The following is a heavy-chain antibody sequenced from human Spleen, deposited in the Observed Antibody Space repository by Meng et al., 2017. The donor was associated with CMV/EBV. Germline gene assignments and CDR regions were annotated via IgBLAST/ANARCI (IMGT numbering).Heavy chain of an antibody. D-gene: IGHD2-21*01. V-gene: IGHV3-21*01. J-gene: IGHJ4*02. CDR3: VRDLGVSAWVISEY. CDR1: GFTFSSYS. Sequence: GESLKISCAASGFTFSSYSMNWVRQAPGKGLEWVSSISSSSSYIYYADSVKGRFTISRDNAKNSLYLQMNSLRDEDTAVYYCVRDLGVSAWVISEYWGQGTLVTVSS. CDR2: ISSSSSYI.